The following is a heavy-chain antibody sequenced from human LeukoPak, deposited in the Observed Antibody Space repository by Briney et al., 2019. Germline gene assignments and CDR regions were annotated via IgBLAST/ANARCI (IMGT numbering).Heavy chain of an antibody. V-gene: IGHV3-23*01. CDR1: GFTFSSYA. CDR3: AKELGTYYDILTGYLALYYFDY. D-gene: IGHD3-9*01. CDR2: ISGSGGST. Sequence: GGSLRLSCAASGFTFSSYAMSWVRQAPGKGLEWVSAISGSGGSTYYADSVKGRFTISRDNSKNTLYLQMNSLRAEDTAVYYCAKELGTYYDILTGYLALYYFDYWGQGTLVTVSS. J-gene: IGHJ4*02.